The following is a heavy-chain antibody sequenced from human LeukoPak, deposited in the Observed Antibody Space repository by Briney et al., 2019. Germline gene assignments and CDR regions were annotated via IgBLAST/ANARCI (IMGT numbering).Heavy chain of an antibody. V-gene: IGHV3-7*01. D-gene: IGHD3-16*01. J-gene: IGHJ5*02. Sequence: GGSLRLSCVASGFAFSTYWMTWVRQAPGKGLEWVANINQDGRHRYFVNSVEGRFSISRDNAKNSLYLQIDSLRADDTAAYYCARGGWGWFDPWGQGTLVTVSS. CDR3: ARGGWGWFDP. CDR1: GFAFSTYW. CDR2: INQDGRHR.